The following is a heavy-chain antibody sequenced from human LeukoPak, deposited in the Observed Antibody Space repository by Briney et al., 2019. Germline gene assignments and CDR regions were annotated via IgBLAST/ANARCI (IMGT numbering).Heavy chain of an antibody. Sequence: SETLSLTCAVYGGSFSGYYWSWIRQPPGKGLEWIGEINHSGSTNYNPSLKSRVTISVDTSKNQFSLKLSSVTAADTAVYYCARDYYDSSGISRPYYYYYYYMDVWGKGTTVTVSS. D-gene: IGHD3-22*01. CDR3: ARDYYDSSGISRPYYYYYYYMDV. J-gene: IGHJ6*03. CDR2: INHSGST. CDR1: GGSFSGYY. V-gene: IGHV4-34*01.